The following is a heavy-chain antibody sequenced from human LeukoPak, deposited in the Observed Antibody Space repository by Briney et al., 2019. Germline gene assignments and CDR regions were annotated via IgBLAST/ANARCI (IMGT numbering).Heavy chain of an antibody. V-gene: IGHV1-2*06. Sequence: ASVKVSCKASGYILVGYYIHWVRQAPGQGLEWMGRINPNSGGTNYAQKFQGRVTITKDTSISTAYMDLSRLTSDDTAVYYCASLTIGWYSSDYFQQWGQGTLVTVSS. CDR2: INPNSGGT. CDR3: ASLTIGWYSSDYFQQ. J-gene: IGHJ1*01. D-gene: IGHD6-19*01. CDR1: GYILVGYY.